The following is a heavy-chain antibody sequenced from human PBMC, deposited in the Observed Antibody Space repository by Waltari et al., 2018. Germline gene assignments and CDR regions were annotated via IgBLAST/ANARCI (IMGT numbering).Heavy chain of an antibody. J-gene: IGHJ6*03. V-gene: IGHV3-30-3*01. CDR3: ARSSCSSTSCRYYYMDV. Sequence: QVQLVESGGGVVQPGRSLRLSCAASGFTFSNYAMHWVRQAPGTGLEWVAVISYDGRNKYYADSVKGLFTISRDKSKNTLYLQINSLRTEYTAVYHCARSSCSSTSCRYYYMDVWGKGTTVTVSS. D-gene: IGHD2-2*01. CDR1: GFTFSNYA. CDR2: ISYDGRNK.